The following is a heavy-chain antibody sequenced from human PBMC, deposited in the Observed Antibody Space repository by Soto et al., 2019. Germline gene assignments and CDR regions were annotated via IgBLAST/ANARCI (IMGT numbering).Heavy chain of an antibody. D-gene: IGHD2-15*01. CDR1: GFTFSSYS. CDR2: ISSSSSYI. CDR3: ARGGSSYSNDLFDS. Sequence: GGSLRLSCAASGFTFSSYSMNWVRQAPGKGLEWVSSISSSSSYIYYADSVKGRFTISRDNAKNSLYLQMNSLRAEDTAVYYCARGGSSYSNDLFDSWGQGTLVTASS. J-gene: IGHJ4*02. V-gene: IGHV3-21*01.